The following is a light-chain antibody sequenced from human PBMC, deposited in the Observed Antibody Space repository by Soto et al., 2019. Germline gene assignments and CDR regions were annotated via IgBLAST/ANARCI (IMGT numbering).Light chain of an antibody. Sequence: EIVMTQSPATLSVSPGEGATLSCRTSESSRRDLAWYQQRSGQPPSLLIYDASTRATGIPARFSGSVSETEFTLTISSLQSEDFGVFYCHQYAKGLSFGGGTKVEIK. CDR1: ESSRRD. CDR2: DAS. CDR3: HQYAKGLS. J-gene: IGKJ4*01. V-gene: IGKV3-15*01.